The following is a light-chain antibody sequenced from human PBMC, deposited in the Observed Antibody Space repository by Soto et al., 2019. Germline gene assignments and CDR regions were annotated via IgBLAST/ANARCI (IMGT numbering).Light chain of an antibody. CDR1: QSVGSR. V-gene: IGKV3-20*01. J-gene: IGKJ4*01. CDR2: GAT. Sequence: EIVLTQSPATLSLSPCERATPSCRASQSVGSRLAWYQQKPGQAPRLLIYGATSRATGIPGRFSGSGSGTDFTLTVSGLEPEDFAVYYCQQYRSPPPTFGGGTKVDIK. CDR3: QQYRSPPPT.